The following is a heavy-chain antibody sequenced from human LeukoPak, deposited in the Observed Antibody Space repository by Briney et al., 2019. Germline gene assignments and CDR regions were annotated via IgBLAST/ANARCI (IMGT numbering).Heavy chain of an antibody. D-gene: IGHD3-10*01. CDR3: ARRRRRDGSGLDY. V-gene: IGHV4-38-2*02. J-gene: IGHJ4*02. CDR1: GYSISSGYY. Sequence: SETLSLTCTVSGYSISSGYYWGWIRQPPGKGLEWIGSIYYSGSTYYNPSLKSRVTISVDTSKNQFSLKLSSVTAADTAVYYCARRRRRDGSGLDYWGQGTLVTVSS. CDR2: IYYSGST.